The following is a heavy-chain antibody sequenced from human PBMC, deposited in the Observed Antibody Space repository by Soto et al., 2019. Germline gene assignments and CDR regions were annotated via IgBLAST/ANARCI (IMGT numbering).Heavy chain of an antibody. CDR1: GGSISSSTYY. Sequence: SETLSLTCTVSGGSISSSTYYWGWMRQPPGKGLEWIASFFIGGNTYYNPSLKSRVTISVDTSKNQFSLKLSSVTAADTAVYYCARDLWGYCGTDCYPLDVWGQGTTVT. CDR3: ARDLWGYCGTDCYPLDV. D-gene: IGHD2-21*02. V-gene: IGHV4-39*02. CDR2: FFIGGNT. J-gene: IGHJ6*02.